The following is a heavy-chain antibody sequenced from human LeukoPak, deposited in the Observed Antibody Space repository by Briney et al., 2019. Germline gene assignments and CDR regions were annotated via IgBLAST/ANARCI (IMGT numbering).Heavy chain of an antibody. V-gene: IGHV1-69*05. CDR2: IIPIFGTA. D-gene: IGHD2-2*01. J-gene: IGHJ5*02. CDR3: ASALGYCSSTSCYAESSWFDP. CDR1: GGTCSSYA. Sequence: ASVKVSCKASGGTCSSYAISWVRQAPGQGLEWMGRIIPIFGTANYAQKFQGRVTITTDESTSTAYMELSSLRSEDTAVYYCASALGYCSSTSCYAESSWFDPWGQGTLATVSS.